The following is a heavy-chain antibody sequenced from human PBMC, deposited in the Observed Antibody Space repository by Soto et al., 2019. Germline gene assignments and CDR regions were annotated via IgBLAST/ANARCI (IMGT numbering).Heavy chain of an antibody. D-gene: IGHD3-16*01. CDR3: ATMIRGLIHWLDP. CDR1: GDTFSNFD. J-gene: IGHJ5*02. CDR2: MYPNNGQT. Sequence: QVQLVQSGAEVKRPGASVKVSCKASGDTFSNFDFNWVRQTTGQGPEWMGWMYPNNGQTAYARTFQGRVTMTWNSTTSTAYMELSSPTSEDTAVYYCATMIRGLIHWLDPWGQGNLVTVSS. V-gene: IGHV1-8*01.